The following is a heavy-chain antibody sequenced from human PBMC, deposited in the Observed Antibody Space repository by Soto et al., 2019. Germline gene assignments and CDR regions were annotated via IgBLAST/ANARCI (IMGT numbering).Heavy chain of an antibody. CDR3: AKDKYSSGWFDY. CDR1: GFTFSSYA. Sequence: GSLRLSFAASGFTFSSYAMSLVRQAPGKGLEWVSAISGSGGSTYYADSVKGRFTISRDNSKNTLYLQMNSLRAEDTAVYYCAKDKYSSGWFDYWGQGTLVTVSS. V-gene: IGHV3-23*01. CDR2: ISGSGGST. J-gene: IGHJ4*02. D-gene: IGHD6-19*01.